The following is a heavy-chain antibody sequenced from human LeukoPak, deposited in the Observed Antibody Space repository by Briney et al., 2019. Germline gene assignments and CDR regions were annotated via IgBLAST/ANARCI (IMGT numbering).Heavy chain of an antibody. CDR1: VVTVSSNN. V-gene: IGHV3-53*01. CDR3: ARTYSGSYPFDY. J-gene: IGHJ4*02. Sequence: GEFLRLSCAAAVVTVSSNNMSWVRKAPGKGLEWVSVIYSGGSTYYADSVKGRFTISRDNPKNTLYLQMNSLRAEDTAVYYCARTYSGSYPFDYWGQGTLVTVSS. CDR2: IYSGGST. D-gene: IGHD1-26*01.